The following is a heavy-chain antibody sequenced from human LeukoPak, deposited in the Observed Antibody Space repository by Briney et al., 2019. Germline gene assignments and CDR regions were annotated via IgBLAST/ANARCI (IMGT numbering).Heavy chain of an antibody. Sequence: SETLSLTCTVSGGSISEDYWSWIRQPPGKGLEWIGYIYHSGSTYYNPSLKSRVTISVDRSKNQFSLKLSSVTAADTAVYYCARAPEDIVVVPAAIGFDPWGQGTLVTVSS. CDR3: ARAPEDIVVVPAAIGFDP. CDR1: GGSISEDY. D-gene: IGHD2-2*02. V-gene: IGHV4-59*12. CDR2: IYHSGST. J-gene: IGHJ5*02.